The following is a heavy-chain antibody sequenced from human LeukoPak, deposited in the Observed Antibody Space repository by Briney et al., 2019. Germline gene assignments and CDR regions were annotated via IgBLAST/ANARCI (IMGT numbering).Heavy chain of an antibody. Sequence: PGGSLRLSCAASGFTFSSYSMNWVRQAPGKGLEWVSSISSSSSYIYYADSEKGRFTISRDNAKNSLYLQMNSLRAEDTAVYYCARPPAKVGWFGESYFDYWGQGTLVTVSS. V-gene: IGHV3-21*01. CDR3: ARPPAKVGWFGESYFDY. CDR1: GFTFSSYS. CDR2: ISSSSSYI. D-gene: IGHD3-10*01. J-gene: IGHJ4*02.